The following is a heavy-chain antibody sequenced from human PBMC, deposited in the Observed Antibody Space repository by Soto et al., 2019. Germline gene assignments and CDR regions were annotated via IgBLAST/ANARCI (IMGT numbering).Heavy chain of an antibody. Sequence: GGSLRLSCAASGFTFTAYWMHWVRQVPGKGLVWVSRINGDGSSTTYADSVKGRFTISRDNAKNTLYLQMNSLRAEDTAVYYCTRGPRASSTGTGAHWGQGTLVTVSS. V-gene: IGHV3-74*01. J-gene: IGHJ4*02. D-gene: IGHD1-1*01. CDR1: GFTFTAYW. CDR2: INGDGSST. CDR3: TRGPRASSTGTGAH.